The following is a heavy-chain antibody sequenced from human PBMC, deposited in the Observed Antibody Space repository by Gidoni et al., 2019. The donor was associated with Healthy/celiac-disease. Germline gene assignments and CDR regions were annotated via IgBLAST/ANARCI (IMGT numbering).Heavy chain of an antibody. V-gene: IGHV3-30*04. CDR1: GFTFSSYA. Sequence: HVQLVESGAGVVQPGRSLRLSCAASGFTFSSYAMHWVRQAPGKGVEWVAVISYDGSNKCYADSVKGRFTISRDNSKNTLYLQMNSLRAEDTAVYYCVTHGNHYYDSSGYNFDYWGQGTLVTVSS. CDR3: VTHGNHYYDSSGYNFDY. J-gene: IGHJ4*02. CDR2: ISYDGSNK. D-gene: IGHD3-22*01.